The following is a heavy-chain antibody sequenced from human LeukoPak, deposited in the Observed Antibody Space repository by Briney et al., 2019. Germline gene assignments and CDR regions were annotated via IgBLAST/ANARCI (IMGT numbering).Heavy chain of an antibody. Sequence: GGSLRLSCAASGFSFTKYAMNWVRQAPGKGLEWVAVVIGSSGATDYADSVKGRFTISRDNSKDTLFLQMNSLRAEDAAIYYCAKGAYDFLETDYFDYWGQGALVTVSS. CDR3: AKGAYDFLETDYFDY. D-gene: IGHD3-3*01. CDR1: GFSFTKYA. V-gene: IGHV3-23*01. CDR2: VIGSSGAT. J-gene: IGHJ4*02.